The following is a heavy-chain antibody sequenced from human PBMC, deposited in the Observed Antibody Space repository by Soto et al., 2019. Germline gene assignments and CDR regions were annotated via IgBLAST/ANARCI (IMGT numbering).Heavy chain of an antibody. D-gene: IGHD3-22*01. CDR2: INSDGSST. J-gene: IGHJ4*01. CDR1: GFTFSSYW. V-gene: IGHV3-74*01. Sequence: EVQLVESGGGLVQPGGSLRLSCAASGFTFSSYWMHWVRQAPGKGRVWVSRINSDGSSTSYADSVKGRFTISRDNAKNKLYLQMNRLRAEDTAVYYCARGGYYDSSGYSRGYWGHGTLVTVSS. CDR3: ARGGYYDSSGYSRGY.